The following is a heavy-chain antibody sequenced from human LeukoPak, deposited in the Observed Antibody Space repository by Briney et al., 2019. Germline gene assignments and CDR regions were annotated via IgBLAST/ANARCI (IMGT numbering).Heavy chain of an antibody. CDR2: IYYSGST. J-gene: IGHJ5*02. CDR1: GGSFSSGSYY. CDR3: AREERFLEGELSWFDP. V-gene: IGHV4-61*01. Sequence: PSETLSLTCTVSGGSFSSGSYYWSWIRQPPGKGLEWIGYIYYSGSTNYNPSLKSRVTISVDTSKNQFSLKLSSVTAADTAVYYCAREERFLEGELSWFDPWGQGTLVTVSS. D-gene: IGHD3-3*01.